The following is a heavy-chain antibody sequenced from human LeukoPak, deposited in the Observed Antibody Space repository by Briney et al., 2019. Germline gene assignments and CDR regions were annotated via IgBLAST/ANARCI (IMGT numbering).Heavy chain of an antibody. CDR3: AKVLEYFCSSTSCYTFDY. J-gene: IGHJ4*02. CDR1: GFTFSNEA. D-gene: IGHD2-2*02. V-gene: IGHV3-23*01. CDR2: ISGSGGST. Sequence: GGSLRLSCAVSGFTFSNEAMGWVRQLRGGGLEWVSAISGSGGSTYYADSVKGRFTISRDNSKNTLYLQMNSLRAEDTAVYYCAKVLEYFCSSTSCYTFDYWGQGTLVTVSS.